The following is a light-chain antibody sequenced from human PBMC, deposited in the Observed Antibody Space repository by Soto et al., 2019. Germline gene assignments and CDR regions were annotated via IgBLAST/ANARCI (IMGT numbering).Light chain of an antibody. J-gene: IGLJ1*01. CDR1: RSDVGGYHY. CDR3: SYYTSSSTVNYV. V-gene: IGLV2-14*01. CDR2: EVS. Sequence: QSALTQPASVSGSPGQSITFSCTGIRSDVGGYHYVSWYQHLPGKAPKLIIYEVSHRPSGVSYRFSGSKSDNTASLTISGLQAEDEGDYYCSYYTSSSTVNYVFGTGTKVTVL.